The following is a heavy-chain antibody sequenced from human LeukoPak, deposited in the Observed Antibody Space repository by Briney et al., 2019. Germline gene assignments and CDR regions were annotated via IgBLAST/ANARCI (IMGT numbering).Heavy chain of an antibody. Sequence: LETLSLTCTVSGGSISSYYWSWIRQPPGKGLEWIGYIYYSGSTNYNPSLKSRVTISVDTSKNQFSLKLSSVTAADTAVYYCARYVRDGYYGAFDIWGQGTMATVSS. CDR2: IYYSGST. CDR3: ARYVRDGYYGAFDI. V-gene: IGHV4-59*08. D-gene: IGHD5-24*01. CDR1: GGSISSYY. J-gene: IGHJ3*02.